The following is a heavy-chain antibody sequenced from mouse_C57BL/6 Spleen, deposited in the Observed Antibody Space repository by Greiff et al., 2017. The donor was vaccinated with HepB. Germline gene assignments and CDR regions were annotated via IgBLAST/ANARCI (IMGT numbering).Heavy chain of an antibody. CDR3: ARWGDYDRYFDV. Sequence: QVQLQQSGPELVKPGASVKISCKASGYAFSSSWMNWVKQRPGKGLEWIGRIYPGDGDTNYNGTFKGKATLTADKSSSTTYMQLSSLTSEGSAVYVCARWGDYDRYFDVWGTGTTGTVSS. D-gene: IGHD2-4*01. V-gene: IGHV1-82*01. J-gene: IGHJ1*03. CDR1: GYAFSSSW. CDR2: IYPGDGDT.